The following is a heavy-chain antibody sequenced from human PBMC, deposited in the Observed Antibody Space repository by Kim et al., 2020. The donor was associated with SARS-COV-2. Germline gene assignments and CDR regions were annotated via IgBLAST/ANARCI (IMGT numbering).Heavy chain of an antibody. CDR3: ARLIAGDYSNFDY. V-gene: IGHV5-51*01. Sequence: YTPSSQGQFTISADKSISTAYLQWSSLKASDTAMYYCARLIAGDYSNFDYWGQGTLVTVSS. J-gene: IGHJ4*02. D-gene: IGHD4-4*01.